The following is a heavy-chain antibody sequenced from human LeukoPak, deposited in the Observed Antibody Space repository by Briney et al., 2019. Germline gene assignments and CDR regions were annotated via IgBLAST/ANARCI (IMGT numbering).Heavy chain of an antibody. J-gene: IGHJ6*02. CDR3: ARYSNHFYYSGMDV. Sequence: GGSLRSSCGAAGFSFSDYGNHWGRQAPSKGMEWVALISSDGFNEYYADSVRSRLTISRDTSKNPLYLQINSLKTEDTAIYYCARYSNHFYYSGMDVWGQGTTVTVSS. D-gene: IGHD2-21*01. CDR1: GFSFSDYG. V-gene: IGHV3-30-3*01. CDR2: ISSDGFNE.